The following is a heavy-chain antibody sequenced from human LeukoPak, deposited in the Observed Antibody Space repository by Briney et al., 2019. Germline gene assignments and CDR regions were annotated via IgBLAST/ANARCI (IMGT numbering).Heavy chain of an antibody. D-gene: IGHD3-16*01. J-gene: IGHJ4*02. CDR3: ARDPPSRGTRYFDY. CDR1: EFSVGSNY. Sequence: GGSLRLACAASEFSVGSNYMTSVRQAPGKGLEWVSRINSEGSSTSYADSVKGRFTISRDNAKNTLYLQMDSLRVEDTAVYYCARDPPSRGTRYFDYWGQGILVTVSS. V-gene: IGHV3-74*01. CDR2: INSEGSST.